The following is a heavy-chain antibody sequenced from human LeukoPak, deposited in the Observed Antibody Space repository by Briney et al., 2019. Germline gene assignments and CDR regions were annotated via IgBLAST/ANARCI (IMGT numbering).Heavy chain of an antibody. J-gene: IGHJ4*02. CDR2: ISDSGYTI. CDR3: AKDITGSDY. CDR1: GFTFSDYH. Sequence: GGSLRLSCAASGFTFSDYHMTWIRQAPGKGLEWVSYISDSGYTIYYADSVKGRFTISRDNSKNSLYLQMNSLRTEDTALYYCAKDITGSDYWGQGTLVTVSS. D-gene: IGHD3-10*01. V-gene: IGHV3-11*01.